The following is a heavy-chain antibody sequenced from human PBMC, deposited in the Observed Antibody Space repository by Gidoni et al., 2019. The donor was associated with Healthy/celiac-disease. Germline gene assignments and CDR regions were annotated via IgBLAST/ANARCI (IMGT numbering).Heavy chain of an antibody. J-gene: IGHJ4*02. Sequence: QVQLQQWGAGLLKPSETLSLTCAVYGGSFSGYYWSWIRQPPGKGLEWIGEINHSGSTNYNPSLKSRVTISVDTSKNQFSLKLSSVTAADTAVYYCARRKAEYYYGSAIDYWGQGTLVTVSS. CDR1: GGSFSGYY. CDR3: ARRKAEYYYGSAIDY. CDR2: INHSGST. D-gene: IGHD3-10*01. V-gene: IGHV4-34*01.